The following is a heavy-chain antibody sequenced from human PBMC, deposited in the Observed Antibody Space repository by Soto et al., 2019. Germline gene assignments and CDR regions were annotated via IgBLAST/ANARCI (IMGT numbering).Heavy chain of an antibody. CDR2: IYYSGST. J-gene: IGHJ3*02. V-gene: IGHV4-59*08. CDR1: GGSISSYY. D-gene: IGHD2-15*01. CDR3: ARHLGYCSGGSCYSDHDAFDI. Sequence: SETLSLTCTVSGGSISSYYWSWIRQPPGKGLEWIGYIYYSGSTNYNPSLKSRVTISVDTSKNQFSLKLSSVTAADTAVYYCARHLGYCSGGSCYSDHDAFDIWGQGTMVTVSS.